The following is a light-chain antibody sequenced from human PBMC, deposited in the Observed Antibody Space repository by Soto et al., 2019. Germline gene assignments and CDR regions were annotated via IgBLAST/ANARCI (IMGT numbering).Light chain of an antibody. Sequence: DIQMTQSPSSLSASVGDRVTITCRASQSISSYLNWYQQKPGKAPKLLIYAASSLQSGVPSRFSGSGSATDFTLSISSLQTEDFATYYCHQSYSTPMFTFGQGTKLEIK. J-gene: IGKJ2*01. CDR3: HQSYSTPMFT. CDR1: QSISSY. V-gene: IGKV1-39*01. CDR2: AAS.